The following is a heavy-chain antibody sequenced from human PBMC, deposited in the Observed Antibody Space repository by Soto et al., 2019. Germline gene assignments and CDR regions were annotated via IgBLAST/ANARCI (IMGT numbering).Heavy chain of an antibody. J-gene: IGHJ4*02. Sequence: QLVESGGGLIQPGGSLILSCAASGFTVTRNYMTWVRLTPGKGLECVSTIHTGGKTYYTDSVKGRFTVSRDESKNTLHLQMNTLRVEDTAVYYCATGGSKRVRGAIVEVFHVEFWGRGTGVTVSS. CDR2: IHTGGKT. D-gene: IGHD3-10*01. V-gene: IGHV3-53*02. CDR3: ATGGSKRVRGAIVEVFHVEF. CDR1: GFTVTRNY.